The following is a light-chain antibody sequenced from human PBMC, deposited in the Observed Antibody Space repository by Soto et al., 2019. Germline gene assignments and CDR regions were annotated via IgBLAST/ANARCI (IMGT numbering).Light chain of an antibody. CDR1: QSVLNY. J-gene: IGKJ1*01. V-gene: IGKV1-39*01. CDR3: QQTFSTPWT. Sequence: DIPMTQSPSSLSASVGDRVTITCRASQSVLNYLNWYQQKPGKAPKLLMYAASHLQSGVPSRFSGSGSGTDFTLTISSLQPEDFATYYCQQTFSTPWTFGQGTKVEIK. CDR2: AAS.